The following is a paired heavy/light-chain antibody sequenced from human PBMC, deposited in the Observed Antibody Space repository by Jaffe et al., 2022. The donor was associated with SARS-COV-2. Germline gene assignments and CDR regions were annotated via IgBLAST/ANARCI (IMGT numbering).Light chain of an antibody. CDR2: TTS. CDR1: HDINGY. CDR3: QQSYNSLT. J-gene: IGKJ5*01. V-gene: IGKV1-39*01. Sequence: DIQMTQSPSSLSASVGDRVTITCRASHDINGYLNWYQQKPGKAPKLLIYTTSSLQSGVPSRFSGSGSGTDFTLTISSLQPEDFATYYCQQSYNSLTFGQGTRLEAK.
Heavy chain of an antibody. V-gene: IGHV4-4*02. Sequence: QVQLQESGPGLVKPSGTLSLTCVVSGGTISNSRWWSWVRQAPGKGLEWIGEIDHGGNTNYNPSLKSRVTISVDTSKTQFSLRLKSLTAADTAKYYCATALTCSGSSCYAFDYWGQGTLVTVSS. CDR2: IDHGGNT. CDR3: ATALTCSGSSCYAFDY. J-gene: IGHJ4*02. CDR1: GGTISNSRW. D-gene: IGHD2-2*01.